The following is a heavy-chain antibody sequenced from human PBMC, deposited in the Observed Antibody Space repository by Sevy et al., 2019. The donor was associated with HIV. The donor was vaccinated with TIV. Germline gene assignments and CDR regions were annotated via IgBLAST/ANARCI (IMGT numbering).Heavy chain of an antibody. CDR3: ACVYGGNSRWFDP. V-gene: IGHV4-38-2*01. CDR2: IYHSGST. CDR1: GYSISSGYY. J-gene: IGHJ5*02. Sequence: SETLSLTCAVSGYSISSGYYWGWIRQPPGKGLEWIGSIYHSGSTYYNPSLKSRVTISVDTSKNQFSLKPSSVTAADTAVYYCACVYGGNSRWFDPWGQGTLVTVSS. D-gene: IGHD2-21*02.